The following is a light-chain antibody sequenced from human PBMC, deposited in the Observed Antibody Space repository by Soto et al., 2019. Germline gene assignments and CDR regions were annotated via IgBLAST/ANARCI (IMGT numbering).Light chain of an antibody. V-gene: IGLV2-8*01. CDR2: EVS. J-gene: IGLJ1*01. Sequence: QSVLTQPPSASGSPGQSVTISCTGSSSDVGGYNFVSWYQQHPGKAPKLLIYEVSERPSGVPDRFSGSKSGNTASLTVSGLQADDEADYYCSSYAGSNNLYVFGTGTKVTV. CDR1: SSDVGGYNF. CDR3: SSYAGSNNLYV.